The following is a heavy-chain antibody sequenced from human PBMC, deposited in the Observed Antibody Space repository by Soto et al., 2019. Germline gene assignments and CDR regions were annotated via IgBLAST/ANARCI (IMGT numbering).Heavy chain of an antibody. D-gene: IGHD5-12*01. J-gene: IGHJ4*02. CDR3: AAGGGLPRYY. V-gene: IGHV4-30-2*01. CDR1: GGSISSGGYS. Sequence: QLQLQESGSGLVKPSQPLSLTCAVSGGSISSGGYSWSWIRQPPGKGLEWIGYIYHSGSTFYNPALKSRVTISVDRSKNQFALKLSSVTGADTAVYYSAAGGGLPRYYWGQGTLVTVSS. CDR2: IYHSGST.